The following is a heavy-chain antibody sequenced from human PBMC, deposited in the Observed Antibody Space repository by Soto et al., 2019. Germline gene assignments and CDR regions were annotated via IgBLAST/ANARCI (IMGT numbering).Heavy chain of an antibody. Sequence: PSETLSLTCTVSGGSMSSYYWSRIRQPAGKGLEWIGRIYTSGSTNYNPSLKSRVTMSVDTSKNQFSLKLSSVTAADTAVYYCARGYLRYYYYYYGMDVWGQGTTVTVS. CDR1: GGSMSSYY. V-gene: IGHV4-4*07. CDR3: ARGYLRYYYYYYGMDV. CDR2: IYTSGST. J-gene: IGHJ6*02. D-gene: IGHD1-1*01.